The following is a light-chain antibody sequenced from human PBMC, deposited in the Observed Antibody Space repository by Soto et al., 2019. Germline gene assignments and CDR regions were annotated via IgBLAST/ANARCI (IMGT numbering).Light chain of an antibody. J-gene: IGKJ1*01. CDR3: QQYGSSPTWT. CDR1: QSVRNNY. Sequence: EIVLTQSPYTLSLSPGERATLSCRASQSVRNNYIAWYQQTPGQAPRPLIYAASNRAPGIPDRFSGSGSGTDFTLTISRLEPEDFAVYYCQQYGSSPTWTFGQGTKVDIK. CDR2: AAS. V-gene: IGKV3-20*01.